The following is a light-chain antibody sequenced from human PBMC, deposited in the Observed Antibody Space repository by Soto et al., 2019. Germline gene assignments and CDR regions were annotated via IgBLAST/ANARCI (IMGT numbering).Light chain of an antibody. CDR3: QQYHNWWT. CDR1: QSVRSN. V-gene: IGKV3-15*01. CDR2: GAS. J-gene: IGKJ1*01. Sequence: IVMTQSPATLSVSPCERVTLSCRASQSVRSNLAWYQQKPGQAPRLLIYGASTRATGLPARFSGSGSGTEFTLTISSLQSEDFAVYYCQQYHNWWTFGQGTKVDIK.